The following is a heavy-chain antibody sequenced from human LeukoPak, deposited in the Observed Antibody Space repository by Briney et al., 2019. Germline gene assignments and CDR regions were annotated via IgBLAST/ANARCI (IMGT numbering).Heavy chain of an antibody. Sequence: SETLSLTCTIYGGSFDTYYWHWVRQPPGKGLEWIGEMHPSGTTNYYPPLKSRVTISMDASKHQFSLKLTSVTAADTAVYYCARGWGSVTVTPPGPPWGQGTLVTVSS. J-gene: IGHJ5*02. D-gene: IGHD6-19*01. CDR3: ARGWGSVTVTPPGPP. CDR2: MHPSGTT. V-gene: IGHV4-34*01. CDR1: GGSFDTYY.